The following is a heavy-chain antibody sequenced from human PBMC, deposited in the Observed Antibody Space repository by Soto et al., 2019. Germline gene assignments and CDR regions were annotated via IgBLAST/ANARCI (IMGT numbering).Heavy chain of an antibody. CDR2: IYYSGST. Sequence: SETLSLTCTVSGGSISSGDYYWSWIRQPPGKGLEWIGSIYYSGSTYYNPSLKSRVTISLDTSKNQFSLKLSSVTAADTAVYYCARDRYSGVDYWGQGTLVTVSS. CDR3: ARDRYSGVDY. V-gene: IGHV4-30-4*01. J-gene: IGHJ4*02. D-gene: IGHD1-26*01. CDR1: GGSISSGDYY.